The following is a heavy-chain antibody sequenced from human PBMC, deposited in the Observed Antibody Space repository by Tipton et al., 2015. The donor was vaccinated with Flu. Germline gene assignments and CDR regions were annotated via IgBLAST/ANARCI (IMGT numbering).Heavy chain of an antibody. D-gene: IGHD2-21*02. J-gene: IGHJ6*02. Sequence: SLRLSCAASGSTFSSYWMSWVRQAPGKGLEWVANIKQDGSEKYYVDSVKGRFTISRDNAKNSLYLQMNSLRAEDTAVYYCARAGRDPVYYYGMDVWGQGTTVTVSS. CDR2: IKQDGSEK. CDR3: ARAGRDPVYYYGMDV. V-gene: IGHV3-7*01. CDR1: GSTFSSYW.